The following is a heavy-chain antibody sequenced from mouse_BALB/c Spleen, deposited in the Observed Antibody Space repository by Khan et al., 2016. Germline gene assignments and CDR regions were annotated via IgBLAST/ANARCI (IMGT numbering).Heavy chain of an antibody. V-gene: IGHV14-3*02. J-gene: IGHJ3*01. Sequence: LQLEESGAELVKPGASVKLSCTASGFNIKDTYMHWVKQRPEQGLEWIGRIDPANGNTKYDPKFQGKATITADTSSNTAYLQLSSLTSEDTAVYYCARAPYDYDVGVAYWGQGTLVTVSA. CDR2: IDPANGNT. CDR1: GFNIKDTY. D-gene: IGHD2-4*01. CDR3: ARAPYDYDVGVAY.